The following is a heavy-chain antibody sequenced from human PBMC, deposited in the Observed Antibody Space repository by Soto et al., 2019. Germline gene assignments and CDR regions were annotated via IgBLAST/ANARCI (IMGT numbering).Heavy chain of an antibody. J-gene: IGHJ3*02. D-gene: IGHD1-26*01. CDR1: GYPFTSYY. CDR3: ARADSIVGATNAFDI. CDR2: INPSGGST. Sequence: XSVKVSCKASGYPFTSYYMHWVRQAPGQGLEWMGIINPSGGSTSYAQKFQGRVTMTRDTSTSTVYMELSSLRSEDTAVYYCARADSIVGATNAFDIWGQGTMVTVSS. V-gene: IGHV1-46*01.